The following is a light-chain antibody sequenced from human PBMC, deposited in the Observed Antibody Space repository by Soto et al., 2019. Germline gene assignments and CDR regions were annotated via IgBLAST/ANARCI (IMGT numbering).Light chain of an antibody. CDR3: QSADSSGTSVV. CDR1: ALAKQY. V-gene: IGLV3-25*03. CDR2: KDY. J-gene: IGLJ2*01. Sequence: SYELTQPPSVSVSPGQTARITCSGDALAKQYASWYQQKPGQAPVLVMYKDYERPSGIPERFSGSSSGTTVTLTISGVQAEDEADYYCQSADSSGTSVVFGGGTKVT.